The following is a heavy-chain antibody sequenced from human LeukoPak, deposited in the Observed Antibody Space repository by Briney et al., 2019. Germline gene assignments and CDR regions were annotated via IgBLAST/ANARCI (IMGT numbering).Heavy chain of an antibody. J-gene: IGHJ3*02. CDR1: GGSIRSGDYY. D-gene: IGHD3-22*01. Sequence: SQTLSLTCTVSGGSIRSGDYYWSWIRQPPGKSLEWTGYIYYSGNTYYNPSLKSRVTISADTSKKQFSLKLSSVTAADTAVHYCARATITMMVGIPADAFDIWGQGTMVTVSS. CDR3: ARATITMMVGIPADAFDI. V-gene: IGHV4-30-4*08. CDR2: IYYSGNT.